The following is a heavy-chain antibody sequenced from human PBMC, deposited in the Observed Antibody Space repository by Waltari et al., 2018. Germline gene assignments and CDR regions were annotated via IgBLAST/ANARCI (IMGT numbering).Heavy chain of an antibody. D-gene: IGHD2-15*01. CDR1: GGSISSGSYY. CDR2: IYTSGST. J-gene: IGHJ3*02. CDR3: ARDQKEDETFDI. V-gene: IGHV4-61*02. Sequence: QVQLQESGPGLVKPSQTLSLTCTVSGGSISSGSYYWSWIRQPAGKGLEWIGRIYTSGSTNYNPSLKSRVTISVDTSKNQFSLKLSSVTAADTAVYYCARDQKEDETFDIWGQGTMVTVSS.